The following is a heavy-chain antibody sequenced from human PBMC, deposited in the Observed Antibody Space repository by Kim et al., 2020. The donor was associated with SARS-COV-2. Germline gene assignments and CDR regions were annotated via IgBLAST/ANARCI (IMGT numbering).Heavy chain of an antibody. D-gene: IGHD3-9*01. V-gene: IGHV4-39*01. CDR1: GGSISSSSYY. J-gene: IGHJ3*02. CDR3: ARHGDGLRYFDWSDQYDAFEI. Sequence: SETLSLTCTVSGGSISSSSYYWGWIRQPPGKGLEWIGSIYYSGSTYYNPSLKSRVTISVDTSKNQFSLKLSSVTAADTAVYYCARHGDGLRYFDWSDQYDAFEIWGQGTMVTVSS. CDR2: IYYSGST.